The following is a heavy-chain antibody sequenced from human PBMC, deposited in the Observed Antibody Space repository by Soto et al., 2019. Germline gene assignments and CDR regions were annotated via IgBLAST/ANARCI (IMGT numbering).Heavy chain of an antibody. J-gene: IGHJ5*02. CDR3: AGANSCPNGVCYPSERGNWCDP. Sequence: PSETLSLTCTVSGGSISSGGYYWSWIRQHPGKGLEWIGYIYYSGSTYYTPSLKSRVTISVDTSQNQFSLKLSSVTAADTAVYYCAGANSCPNGVCYPSERGNWCDPWGQGTLVTVS. CDR2: IYYSGST. D-gene: IGHD2-8*01. CDR1: GGSISSGGYY. V-gene: IGHV4-31*03.